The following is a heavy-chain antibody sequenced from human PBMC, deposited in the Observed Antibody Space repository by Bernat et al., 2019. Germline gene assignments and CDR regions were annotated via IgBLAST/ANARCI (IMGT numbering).Heavy chain of an antibody. CDR3: ARVVYSNSNYFDY. J-gene: IGHJ4*02. D-gene: IGHD4-11*01. Sequence: QVQLVESGGGVVQPGRSLRLSCAASGFTFSSYGMHWVRQAPGKGLEWVAGIWYDGSNKYYAYSVKGRFTISIDNSKNTLYLQMNSLRAEDTAVYYCARVVYSNSNYFDYWGQGTMVTVSS. CDR2: IWYDGSNK. V-gene: IGHV3-33*01. CDR1: GFTFSSYG.